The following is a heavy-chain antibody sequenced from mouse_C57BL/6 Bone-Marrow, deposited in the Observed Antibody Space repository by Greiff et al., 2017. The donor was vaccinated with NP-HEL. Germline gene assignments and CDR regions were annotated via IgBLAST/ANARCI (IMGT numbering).Heavy chain of an antibody. CDR3: ARGLRLYYEG. J-gene: IGHJ1*03. D-gene: IGHD2-4*01. CDR1: GFTFTSSY. V-gene: IGHV14-3*01. CDR2: IDPADSYT. Sequence: EVQREESVAELVRPGASVKLSCTASGFTFTSSYMHWVKQRPEQGLEWIGRIDPADSYTNYNPKFQGKATITADTSSSTAYLQLSSLTSEDTANDYSARGLRLYYEGWGTGTTVTVAS.